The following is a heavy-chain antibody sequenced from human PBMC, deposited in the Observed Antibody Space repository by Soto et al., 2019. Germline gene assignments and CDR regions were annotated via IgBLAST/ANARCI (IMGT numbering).Heavy chain of an antibody. CDR2: ISGSGGST. V-gene: IGHV3-23*01. CDR3: AKDPVIVATIWGPTWFDY. J-gene: IGHJ4*02. D-gene: IGHD5-12*01. CDR1: GFTFSSYV. Sequence: PGVSLRLSCAASGFTFSSYVMSWVRQAPGKGLEWVSAISGSGGSTYYADSVKGRFTISRDNSKNTLYLQMNSLRAEDTAVYYCAKDPVIVATIWGPTWFDYWGQGTLVTVSS.